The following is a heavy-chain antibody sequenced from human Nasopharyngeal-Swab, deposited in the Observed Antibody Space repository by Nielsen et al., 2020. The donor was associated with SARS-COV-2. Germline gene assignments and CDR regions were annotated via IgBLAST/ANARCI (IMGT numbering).Heavy chain of an antibody. CDR3: ARWAGIGDYYYGMDV. J-gene: IGHJ6*02. Sequence: ASVKVSCKVSGYTLTELSMHWVRQAPGQGLEWMGWISAYNGNTNYAQKLQGRVTMTTDTSTSTAYMELRSLRSDDTAVYYCARWAGIGDYYYGMDVWGQGTTVTVSS. CDR2: ISAYNGNT. D-gene: IGHD6-19*01. CDR1: GYTLTELS. V-gene: IGHV1-18*01.